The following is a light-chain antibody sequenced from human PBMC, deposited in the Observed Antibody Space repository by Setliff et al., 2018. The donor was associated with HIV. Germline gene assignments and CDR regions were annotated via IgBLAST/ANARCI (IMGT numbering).Light chain of an antibody. CDR2: RNN. Sequence: QSVLTQPPSASGTPGQRVAISCSGSSSNIGSNYVYWYQQLPGTAPKLLIYRNNQRPSGVPDRFSGSKSGTSASLAISVLRSEDEADYYCAAWDDSLSALFGGGTKVTVL. V-gene: IGLV1-47*01. CDR1: SSNIGSNY. CDR3: AAWDDSLSAL. J-gene: IGLJ3*02.